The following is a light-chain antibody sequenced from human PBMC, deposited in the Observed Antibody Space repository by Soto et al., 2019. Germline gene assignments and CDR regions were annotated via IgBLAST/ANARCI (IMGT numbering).Light chain of an antibody. CDR3: QQYGSSFLA. Sequence: EIVLTQSPGTLSLSPGERATLSCRASQSVSSSYLAWYQQKPGQAPRPLIYGASSRATGIPDRFSGSGSGTDFTLTISRLELEDFAVYYCQQYGSSFLAFGGGTKVDIK. J-gene: IGKJ4*01. CDR2: GAS. CDR1: QSVSSSY. V-gene: IGKV3-20*01.